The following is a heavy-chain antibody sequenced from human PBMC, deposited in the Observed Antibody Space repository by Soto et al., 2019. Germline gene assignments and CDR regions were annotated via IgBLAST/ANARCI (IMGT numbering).Heavy chain of an antibody. CDR1: GFTFSSYA. Sequence: EVQLLESGGGLVQPGGSLRLSCAASGFTFSSYAMSWVRQAPGKGLEWVSSIRGSGGSTQYADSVKGRFTISRDNSKNELYLQMNRLRAEDTAVYCCAKERTYYYGSGSYHHYGMDVWGQGTTVTVSS. CDR2: IRGSGGST. J-gene: IGHJ6*02. V-gene: IGHV3-23*01. D-gene: IGHD3-10*01. CDR3: AKERTYYYGSGSYHHYGMDV.